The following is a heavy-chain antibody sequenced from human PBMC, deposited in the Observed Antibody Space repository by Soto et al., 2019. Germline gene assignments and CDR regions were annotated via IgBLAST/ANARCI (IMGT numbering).Heavy chain of an antibody. CDR2: IFSNDEK. D-gene: IGHD2-2*01. J-gene: IGHJ5*02. Sequence: QVTVKESGPVLVKPTETLTLTCTVSGFSLSNAGLGVSWIRQPPGMALEWLAHIFSNDEKSYSTSLKSRLTISKDTSKSQLVLTMTNMDPVDTATYYCASTYSSNCYWFDPWGQGTLVTVSS. CDR1: GFSLSNAGLG. V-gene: IGHV2-26*04. CDR3: ASTYSSNCYWFDP.